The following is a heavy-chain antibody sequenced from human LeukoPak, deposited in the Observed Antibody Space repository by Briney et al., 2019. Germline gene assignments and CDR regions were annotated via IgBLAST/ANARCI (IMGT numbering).Heavy chain of an antibody. J-gene: IGHJ5*02. CDR3: ARGRYSAGDNWFDP. CDR1: GGSISSGTYY. CDR2: IYYTGSM. V-gene: IGHV4-39*07. Sequence: SETLSLTCTVSGGSISSGTYYWGWIRQPPGKGLEWVATIYYTGSMYYNPSLKSRVTISVDTSKNQFSLKLSSVTAADTAVYYCARGRYSAGDNWFDPWGQGTLVTVSS. D-gene: IGHD3-9*01.